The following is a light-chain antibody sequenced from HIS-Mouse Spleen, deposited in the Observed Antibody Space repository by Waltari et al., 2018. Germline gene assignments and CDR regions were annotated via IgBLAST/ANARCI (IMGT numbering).Light chain of an antibody. Sequence: DIQMTQSPSSLSASVGDRVTITCQASQDISNYLNWYQQKPGKAPTLLIYDASNLETGVPSRFSGSGSGTDFTFTISSLQPEDIATYYCQQYDNLPPLGYTFGQGTKLEIK. J-gene: IGKJ2*01. CDR1: QDISNY. CDR3: QQYDNLPPLGYT. CDR2: DAS. V-gene: IGKV1-33*01.